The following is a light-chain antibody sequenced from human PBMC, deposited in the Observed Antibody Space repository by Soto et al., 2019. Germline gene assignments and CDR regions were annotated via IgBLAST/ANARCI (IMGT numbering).Light chain of an antibody. CDR3: QQYGSSWFP. Sequence: ESVWTQSPGTLYLSPGERATLSCRARQSVSSNYLAWYQQKPGQAPRLLIYGASSRATCIPDRFSGSGSGTDFPITISMLEPAAVALDYCQQYGSSWFPFGPGTKVDIK. CDR2: GAS. J-gene: IGKJ3*01. CDR1: QSVSSNY. V-gene: IGKV3-20*01.